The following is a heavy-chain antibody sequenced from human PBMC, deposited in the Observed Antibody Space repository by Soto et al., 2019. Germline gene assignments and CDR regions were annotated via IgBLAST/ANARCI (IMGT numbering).Heavy chain of an antibody. V-gene: IGHV3-33*01. D-gene: IGHD3-10*01. CDR1: GLTFSSYG. Sequence: PGGSLRLSCAASGLTFSSYGMHWVRQAPGKGLEWVAVIWYDGSNKYYADSVKGRFTISRDNSKNTLYLQMNSLRAEDTAVYYCASSLYYYGSGRDAFDIWGQGTMVTVSS. CDR2: IWYDGSNK. J-gene: IGHJ3*02. CDR3: ASSLYYYGSGRDAFDI.